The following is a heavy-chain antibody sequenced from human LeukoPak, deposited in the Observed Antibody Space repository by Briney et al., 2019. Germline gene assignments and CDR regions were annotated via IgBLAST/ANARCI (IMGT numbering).Heavy chain of an antibody. Sequence: PGGSLRLSCAASGFTVSSNYMRWVRQAPGKGLEWVSVIYSGGSTYYADSVKGRFTISRDNSKNTLYLQMNSLRAEDTAVYYCARDRGLGNYYYYGMDVWGQGTTVTVSS. CDR3: ARDRGLGNYYYYGMDV. CDR1: GFTVSSNY. CDR2: IYSGGST. D-gene: IGHD3-10*01. J-gene: IGHJ6*02. V-gene: IGHV3-66*01.